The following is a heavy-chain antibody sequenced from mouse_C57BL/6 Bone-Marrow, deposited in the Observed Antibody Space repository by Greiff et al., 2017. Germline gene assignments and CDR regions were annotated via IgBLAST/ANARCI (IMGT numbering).Heavy chain of an antibody. Sequence: QVQLQQSGAELVRPGTSVKLSCKASGYTFTSYWMHWVKQRPGQGLEWIGVIDPSDSYTNYNQKFKGKATLTVDTSSSTAYMQLSSLTSEDSAVYYCARWILYGNYYFDYWGQGTTLTVSS. CDR1: GYTFTSYW. V-gene: IGHV1-59*01. D-gene: IGHD2-1*01. CDR3: ARWILYGNYYFDY. CDR2: IDPSDSYT. J-gene: IGHJ2*01.